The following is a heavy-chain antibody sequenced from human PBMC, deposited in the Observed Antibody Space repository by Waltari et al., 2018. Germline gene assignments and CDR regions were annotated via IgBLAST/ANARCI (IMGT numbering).Heavy chain of an antibody. CDR2: IKQDGGEK. Sequence: DVQLVSSGGGLVQPGGSLRLSCPASGFRLSDSGMGWVRQAPGKGVEWVANIKQDGGEKYYVDSVKGRFTISRDNARNSVNLHMNSLRVEDTALYYCARGVPLRYFDWFGVWGQGTTVTVSS. CDR3: ARGVPLRYFDWFGV. D-gene: IGHD3-9*01. J-gene: IGHJ6*02. CDR1: GFRLSDSG. V-gene: IGHV3-7*01.